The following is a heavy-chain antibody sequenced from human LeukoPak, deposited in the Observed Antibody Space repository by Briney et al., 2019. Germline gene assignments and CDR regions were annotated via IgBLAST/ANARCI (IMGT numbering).Heavy chain of an antibody. D-gene: IGHD1-1*01. CDR1: GFTFSSYA. J-gene: IGHJ3*02. Sequence: GGSLRLSCAASGFTFSSYAMSWVRQAPGKGPEWVSAISGSGGSKYYADSVKGRFTISRDNSKNTLYLQMNSLRDEDTAVYYCAKDPAGTADDACDIWGQGTMVTVSS. CDR2: ISGSGGSK. CDR3: AKDPAGTADDACDI. V-gene: IGHV3-23*01.